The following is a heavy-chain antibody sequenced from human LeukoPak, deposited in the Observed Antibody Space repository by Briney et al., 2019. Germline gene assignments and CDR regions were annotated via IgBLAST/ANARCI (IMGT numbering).Heavy chain of an antibody. CDR3: ARANLGGVLLWFGELDY. CDR2: ISYDGSNK. D-gene: IGHD3-10*01. CDR1: GFTFSSYA. Sequence: GGSLRLSCAASGFTFSSYAMHWVRQAPGKGLEWVAVISYDGSNKYYADSVKGRFTISRDNSKNTLYLQMNSLRAEDTAVYYCARANLGGVLLWFGELDYWGQGTLVTVSS. J-gene: IGHJ4*02. V-gene: IGHV3-30-3*01.